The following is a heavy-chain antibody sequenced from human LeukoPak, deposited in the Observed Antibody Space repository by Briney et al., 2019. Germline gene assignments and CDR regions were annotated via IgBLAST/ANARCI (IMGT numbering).Heavy chain of an antibody. D-gene: IGHD3-10*01. Sequence: SETLSLTCAVYGGSFSGYYWSWIREPPGRGLEWIGEINHSGSTNYNPSLKSRVTISVDTSKNQFSLKLSSVTAADTAVYYCAKVAKYYYGSETYYFFEHWGQGTPLTASS. V-gene: IGHV4-34*01. CDR3: AKVAKYYYGSETYYFFEH. CDR2: INHSGST. J-gene: IGHJ4*02. CDR1: GGSFSGYY.